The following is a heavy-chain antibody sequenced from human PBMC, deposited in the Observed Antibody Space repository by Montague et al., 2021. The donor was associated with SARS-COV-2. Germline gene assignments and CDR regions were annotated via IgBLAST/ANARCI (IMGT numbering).Heavy chain of an antibody. Sequence: SETLSLTCAVSGDSINSEHWWSWVRQPPGKGLEWIVETHQWGGTNYNPSLRSRITMSVDTSKNQFSLKLSSVTAADTAVYYGASAPRRADCSGGSCYFPGGPNEYYFDFWGQGTLVSVSS. CDR1: GDSINSEHW. D-gene: IGHD2-15*01. CDR3: ASAPRRADCSGGSCYFPGGPNEYYFDF. J-gene: IGHJ4*02. V-gene: IGHV4-55*02. CDR2: THQWGGT.